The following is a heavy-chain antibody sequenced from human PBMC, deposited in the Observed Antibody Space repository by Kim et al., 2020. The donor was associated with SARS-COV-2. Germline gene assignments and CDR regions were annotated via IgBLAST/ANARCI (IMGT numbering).Heavy chain of an antibody. CDR3: ARDWPFGKQLVRYYYGMDV. V-gene: IGHV1-18*01. D-gene: IGHD6-13*01. CDR2: ISAYNGNT. J-gene: IGHJ6*02. CDR1: GYTFTSYG. Sequence: ASVKVSCKASGYTFTSYGISWVRQAPGQGLEWMGWISAYNGNTNYAQKLQGRVTMTTDTSTSTAYMELRSLRSDDTAVYYCARDWPFGKQLVRYYYGMDVWGQGTTVTVSS.